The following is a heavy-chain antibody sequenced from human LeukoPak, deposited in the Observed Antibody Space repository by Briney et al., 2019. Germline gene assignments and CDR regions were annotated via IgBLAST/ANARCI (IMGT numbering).Heavy chain of an antibody. V-gene: IGHV3-48*02. Sequence: GGSVRLSCAASGFTFSNYGMNWARQAPGKGLEWISYINSSSSLIYYADSVKGRFTISTDNAKNSLYLQMNSLRDEDTAVYYCARNQDYGVYNSVGAFDIGGEARSATVSS. D-gene: IGHD4-17*01. CDR2: INSSSSLI. J-gene: IGHJ3*02. CDR3: ARNQDYGVYNSVGAFDI. CDR1: GFTFSNYG.